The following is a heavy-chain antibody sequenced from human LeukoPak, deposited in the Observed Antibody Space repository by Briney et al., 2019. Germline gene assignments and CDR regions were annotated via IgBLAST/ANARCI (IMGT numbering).Heavy chain of an antibody. CDR3: ARERWELLLAAFDI. CDR1: GFTFSSYS. J-gene: IGHJ3*02. D-gene: IGHD1-26*01. CDR2: ISSSSSYI. Sequence: PGGSLRLSCAASGFTFSSYSMNWVRQAPGKGLEWVSSISSSSSYIYYADSVKGRFTISRDNAKNSLYLQMNSLRAEDTAVYYCARERWELLLAAFDIWGQGTMVTVPS. V-gene: IGHV3-21*01.